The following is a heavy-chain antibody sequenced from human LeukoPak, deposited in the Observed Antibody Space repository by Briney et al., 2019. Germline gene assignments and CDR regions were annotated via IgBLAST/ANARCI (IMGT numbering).Heavy chain of an antibody. CDR1: GYTFTGYY. V-gene: IGHV1-2*06. CDR2: INPNSGGT. J-gene: IGHJ4*02. D-gene: IGHD1-26*01. CDR3: ARIVGADATTSTSNN. Sequence: ASVKVSCKASGYTFTGYYMHWVRQAPGQGLEWMGRINPNSGGTNYAQKFQGRVTMTRDTSISTAYMELGRLRSDDTAVYYCARIVGADATTSTSNNWGQETLVTVSS.